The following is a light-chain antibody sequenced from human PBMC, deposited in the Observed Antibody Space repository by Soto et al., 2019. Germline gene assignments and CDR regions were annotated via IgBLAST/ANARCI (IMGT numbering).Light chain of an antibody. CDR1: QSVNNRY. CDR2: GAS. CDR3: QQYGNSPPFT. Sequence: EIVLTQSPGTLSLSPGERATLSCRASQSVNNRYLAWYQQKPGQTPRLLIYGASNRAAGIPDRFSGSGSGTNFSLIISRLQPEDFAVYYCQQYGNSPPFTFGQGTKVDIK. V-gene: IGKV3-20*01. J-gene: IGKJ3*01.